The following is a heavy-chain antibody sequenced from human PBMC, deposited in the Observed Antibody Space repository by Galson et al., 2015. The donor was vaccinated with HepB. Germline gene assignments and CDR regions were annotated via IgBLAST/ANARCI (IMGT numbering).Heavy chain of an antibody. V-gene: IGHV3-30-3*01. CDR3: ARAGYCSSTSCYTGGGAFDI. CDR2: ISYDGSNK. D-gene: IGHD2-2*02. J-gene: IGHJ3*02. CDR1: GFTFSGYA. Sequence: SLRLSCAASGFTFSGYAMHWVRQAPGKGLEWVAVISYDGSNKYYADSVKGRFTISRDNSKNTLYLQMNGLRAEDTAVYYCARAGYCSSTSCYTGGGAFDIWGQGTMVTVSS.